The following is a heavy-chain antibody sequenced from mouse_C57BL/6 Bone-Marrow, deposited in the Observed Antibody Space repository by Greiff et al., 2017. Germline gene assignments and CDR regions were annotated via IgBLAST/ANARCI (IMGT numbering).Heavy chain of an antibody. J-gene: IGHJ4*01. V-gene: IGHV2-3*01. D-gene: IGHD1-1*01. Sequence: QVQLKESGPGLVAPSQSLSITCTVSGFSLTSYGVSWVRQPPGKGLEWMGVIWGDGSTNYHSALISRLSISKDYSKSQVFLKLNSLLTDDTATYYSSKTLITTVSYYAMDYWGQGTSVTVSS. CDR2: IWGDGST. CDR1: GFSLTSYG. CDR3: SKTLITTVSYYAMDY.